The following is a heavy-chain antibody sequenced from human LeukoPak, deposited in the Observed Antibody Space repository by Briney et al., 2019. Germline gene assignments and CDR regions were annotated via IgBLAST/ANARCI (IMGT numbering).Heavy chain of an antibody. CDR1: GGSISSSSYC. CDR2: IYYSGST. V-gene: IGHV4-61*05. J-gene: IGHJ5*02. CDR3: AKHRSNWFDP. Sequence: SGTLSLTCTVSGGSISSSSYCWGWIRQPPGKGLGWLGYIYYSGSTNYNPSLKSRVTISVDTSKNQVSLKLSSVTAADTAVYYCAKHRSNWFDPWGQGTLVTVPS.